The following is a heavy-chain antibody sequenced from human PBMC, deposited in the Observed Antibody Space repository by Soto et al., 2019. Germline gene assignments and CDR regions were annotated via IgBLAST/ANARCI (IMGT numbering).Heavy chain of an antibody. Sequence: ASVKVSCKASGYTFTSYDINWVRQATGQGLEWMGWMNPNSGNTGYAQKFQGRVTMTRNTLYLQMDGLRAEDTAVYYCSKALGLFEYSTLPSLFDSWGQGTLVTVSS. J-gene: IGHJ4*02. CDR2: MNPNSGNT. CDR3: SKALGLFEYSTLPSLFDS. V-gene: IGHV1-8*01. D-gene: IGHD6-6*01. CDR1: GYTFTSYD.